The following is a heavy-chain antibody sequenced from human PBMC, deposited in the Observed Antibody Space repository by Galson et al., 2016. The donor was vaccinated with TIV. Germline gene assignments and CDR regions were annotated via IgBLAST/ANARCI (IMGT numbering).Heavy chain of an antibody. D-gene: IGHD6-19*01. CDR1: GFTFDDYA. Sequence: SLRLSCAASGFTFDDYAIHWVRQAPGKDLEWVSGVSWNSHSIGYADSVKGRFTISRDNAKNSVYLQMNSLRPENTAFYYCAKDVRALAVAEPFDYWGQGTLVTVSS. CDR3: AKDVRALAVAEPFDY. V-gene: IGHV3-9*01. CDR2: VSWNSHSI. J-gene: IGHJ4*02.